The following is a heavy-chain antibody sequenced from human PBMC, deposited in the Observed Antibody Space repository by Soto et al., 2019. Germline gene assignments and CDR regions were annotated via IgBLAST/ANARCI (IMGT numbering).Heavy chain of an antibody. CDR1: GYTFTSYG. CDR3: AREFSRTGYYYYYMDV. J-gene: IGHJ6*03. CDR2: ISAYNGNT. Sequence: ASVKVSCKASGYTFTSYGISWVRQAPGQGLEWMGWISAYNGNTNYAQKLQGRVTMTTDTSTSTAYMELRSLRSDDTAVYYCAREFSRTGYYYYYMDVWGKGTTVTAP. D-gene: IGHD1-1*01. V-gene: IGHV1-18*01.